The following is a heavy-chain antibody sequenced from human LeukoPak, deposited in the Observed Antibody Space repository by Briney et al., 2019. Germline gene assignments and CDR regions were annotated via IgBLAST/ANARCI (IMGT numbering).Heavy chain of an antibody. V-gene: IGHV4-39*07. CDR2: IYYSGST. CDR1: GGSISSSSYY. CDR3: ARARNSYGNWASYYYYYYYMDV. D-gene: IGHD5-18*01. J-gene: IGHJ6*03. Sequence: SETLSLTCTVSGGSISSSSYYWGWIRQPPGKGLEWIGSIYYSGSTYYNPSLKSRVTISVDTSKNQFSLKLSSVTAADTAVYYCARARNSYGNWASYYYYYYYMDVWGKGTTVTVSS.